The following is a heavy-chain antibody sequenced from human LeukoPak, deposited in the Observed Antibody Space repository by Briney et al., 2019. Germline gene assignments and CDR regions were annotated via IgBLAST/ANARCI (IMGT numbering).Heavy chain of an antibody. CDR2: MNPNSGDT. CDR3: ARGVVGSTSFAP. Sequence: GASVKVSCKASGYTFTGYYIHWVRQAPGQGLEWMGWMNPNSGDTGYEQKFQGRVTMTRDTSINTAYMELRSLRSEDTAVYYCARGVVGSTSFAPWGQGTLVTVSS. D-gene: IGHD1-26*01. V-gene: IGHV1-8*02. J-gene: IGHJ5*01. CDR1: GYTFTGYY.